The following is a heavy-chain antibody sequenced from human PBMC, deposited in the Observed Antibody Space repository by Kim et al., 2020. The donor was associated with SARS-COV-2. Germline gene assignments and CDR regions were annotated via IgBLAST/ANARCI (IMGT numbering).Heavy chain of an antibody. CDR2: IKSDGVST. J-gene: IGHJ6*03. CDR1: GFSFSSYW. CDR3: SRTVEDWEPPATVYYYM. V-gene: IGHV3-74*01. D-gene: IGHD1-26*01. Sequence: GGSLRLSCVASGFSFSSYWMHWVRQAPGKGLVWVSRIKSDGVSTRYADSVEGRFTISRDNAQNTVYLQMHILRVEDTAAAYYSRTVEDWEPPATVYYYM.